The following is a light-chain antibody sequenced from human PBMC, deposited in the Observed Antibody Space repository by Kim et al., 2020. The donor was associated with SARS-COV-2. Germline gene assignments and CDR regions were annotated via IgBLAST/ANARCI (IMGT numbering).Light chain of an antibody. CDR1: QGIASQ. CDR3: QHRGSWSRT. V-gene: IGKV3-11*01. J-gene: IGKJ2*01. CDR2: DAS. Sequence: EIVLTQSPATLSLSPGERATLSCRASQGIASQFAWYQQRPGHVPRLLIYDASNRATGIPARFSGSGSGTDFTLTINSLEPEDFAVYYCQHRGSWSRTFVQGTKLEI.